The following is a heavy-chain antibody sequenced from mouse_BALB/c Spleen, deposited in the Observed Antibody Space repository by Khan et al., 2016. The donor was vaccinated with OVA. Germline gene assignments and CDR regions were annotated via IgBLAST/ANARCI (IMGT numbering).Heavy chain of an antibody. CDR1: GHTFTKYG. CDR2: INTYTGEP. J-gene: IGHJ4*01. V-gene: IGHV9-3-1*01. Sequence: QIQLVQSGPELKKPGETVKISCKSSGHTFTKYGMNWVKQAPGKGLKWMGWINTYTGEPTYADDFNGRFAFSLEASASTAYLQINNLKNEDTATYCCARPPDCSYVMDNWGQGTSVIVSS. CDR3: ARPPDCSYVMDN.